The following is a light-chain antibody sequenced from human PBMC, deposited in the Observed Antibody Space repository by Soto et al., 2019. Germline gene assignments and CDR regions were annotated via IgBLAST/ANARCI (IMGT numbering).Light chain of an antibody. CDR2: DTF. CDR1: QSVSTY. CDR3: VQRNDWPWT. V-gene: IGKV3-11*01. J-gene: IGKJ1*01. Sequence: EIALTQSPAILSLSPGERATLSCRASQSVSTYLAWYQQKPGQAPRLLIYDTFNRATGIPARFSGSGSGTDFTLTISSLEPEDLAVYYCVQRNDWPWTSGQWTKVEI.